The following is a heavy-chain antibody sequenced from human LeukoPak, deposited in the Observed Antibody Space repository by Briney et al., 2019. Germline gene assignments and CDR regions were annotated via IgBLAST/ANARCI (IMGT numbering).Heavy chain of an antibody. CDR3: ARDREDGYNLYYFDY. J-gene: IGHJ4*02. CDR1: GGTFSSYT. CDR2: IIPILGIA. Sequence: SVKVSCKASGGTFSSYTISWVRQAPGQGLEWMGRIIPILGIANYAQKFQGRVTITADKSTSTAYMELSSLRSEDTAVYYCARDREDGYNLYYFDYWGRGTLVTVSS. D-gene: IGHD5-24*01. V-gene: IGHV1-69*04.